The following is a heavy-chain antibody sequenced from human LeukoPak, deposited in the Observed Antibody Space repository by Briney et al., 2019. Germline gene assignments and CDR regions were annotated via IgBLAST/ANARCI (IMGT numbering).Heavy chain of an antibody. D-gene: IGHD1-26*01. CDR1: GFTYSRYG. CDR2: ISGSGSRT. V-gene: IGHV3-23*01. J-gene: IGHJ3*02. Sequence: GGSLRLSCAASGFTYSRYGMTWVRQAPGKGLEWVSGISGSGSRTDYADSVKGRFTISRDNAKNTLYLQMNSLRAKDTAAYYCAKGSREWELLDAFDIWGQGTMVTVSS. CDR3: AKGSREWELLDAFDI.